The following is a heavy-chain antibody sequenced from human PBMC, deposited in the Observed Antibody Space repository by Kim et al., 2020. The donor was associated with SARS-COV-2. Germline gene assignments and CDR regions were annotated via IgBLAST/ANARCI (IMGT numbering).Heavy chain of an antibody. V-gene: IGHV1-18*01. J-gene: IGHJ4*02. Sequence: AQKLQGRVTMTTDTSTSTAYMELRSLRSDDTAVYYCARDPHYGSGSGFDYWGQGTLVTVSS. D-gene: IGHD3-10*01. CDR3: ARDPHYGSGSGFDY.